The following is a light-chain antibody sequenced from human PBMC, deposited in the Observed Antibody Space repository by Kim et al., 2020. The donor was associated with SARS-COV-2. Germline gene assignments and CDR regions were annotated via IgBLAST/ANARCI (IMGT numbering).Light chain of an antibody. CDR3: QAWDSSTYV. CDR2: QDS. J-gene: IGLJ1*01. V-gene: IGLV3-1*01. CDR1: KLGDKY. Sequence: VSPGQTASITCYGDKLGDKYACWYQQKPGQSPVLVIYQDSKRPSGIPQRVSGSNSGNTATLTISGTQAMDEADYYCQAWDSSTYVFGTGTKVTVL.